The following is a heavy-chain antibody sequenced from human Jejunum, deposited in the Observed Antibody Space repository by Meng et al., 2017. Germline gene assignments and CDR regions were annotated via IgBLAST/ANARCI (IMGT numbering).Heavy chain of an antibody. Sequence: QVPLVQSGAEVKKPGSSVKVSCKASGGTFSSYEIRWVRQAPGQGLEWMGGLIPVFGTPSYAQKFQGRVTITADRSTSTVYMELSSLTSEDTAVYYCARERGSGWYTLDYWGQGTLVTVSS. V-gene: IGHV1-69*06. D-gene: IGHD6-19*01. CDR3: ARERGSGWYTLDY. CDR1: GGTFSSYE. CDR2: LIPVFGTP. J-gene: IGHJ4*02.